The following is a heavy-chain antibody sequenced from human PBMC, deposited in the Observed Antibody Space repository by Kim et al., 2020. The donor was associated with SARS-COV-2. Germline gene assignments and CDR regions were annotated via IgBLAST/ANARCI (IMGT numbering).Heavy chain of an antibody. D-gene: IGHD4-17*01. Sequence: NYAQKFQERVTITRDMSTSTAYMELSSLRSEDTAVYYCAAPPHDYGDQDYWGQGTLVTVSS. J-gene: IGHJ4*02. CDR3: AAPPHDYGDQDY. V-gene: IGHV1-58*01.